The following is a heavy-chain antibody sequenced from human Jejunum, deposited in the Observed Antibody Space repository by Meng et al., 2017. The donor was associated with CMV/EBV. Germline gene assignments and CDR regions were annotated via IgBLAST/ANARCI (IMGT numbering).Heavy chain of an antibody. CDR2: INWDGETT. V-gene: IGHV3-43*01. D-gene: IGHD2-15*01. CDR3: VRAILCPDTRCFPLDH. CDR1: FTFDDHT. Sequence: FTFDDHTMHWVRQPPGKGLEWISLINWDGETTKYADSVNGRFTVSRDNGNNTLYLQLNSLRSEDSALYYCVRAILCPDTRCFPLDHWARGTLVTVSS. J-gene: IGHJ4*02.